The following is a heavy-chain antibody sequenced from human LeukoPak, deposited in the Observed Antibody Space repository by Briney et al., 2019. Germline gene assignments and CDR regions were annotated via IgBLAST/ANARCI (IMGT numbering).Heavy chain of an antibody. CDR3: AKLTIVVVPAAMGPTGFDP. J-gene: IGHJ5*02. D-gene: IGHD2-2*01. CDR2: ISPSGGST. CDR1: GYTFTSNY. Sequence: ASVKVSCKAFGYTFTSNYMHWVRQAPGQGPEWMGVISPSGGSTTYAQKFQGRVTLTRDMSTSTDYLELSSLRSEDTAVYYCAKLTIVVVPAAMGPTGFDPWGQGTLVTVSS. V-gene: IGHV1-46*01.